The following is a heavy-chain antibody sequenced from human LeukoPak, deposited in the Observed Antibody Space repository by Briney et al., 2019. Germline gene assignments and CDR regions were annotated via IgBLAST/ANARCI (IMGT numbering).Heavy chain of an antibody. CDR1: GFTFSNYG. J-gene: IGHJ4*02. V-gene: IGHV3-30*02. D-gene: IGHD2-15*01. CDR3: AKGVGYCSGGSCQQFDY. CDR2: IRYDGGIK. Sequence: PGGSLRLSCAASGFTFSNYGMHWVRQPPGKGLEWVAFIRYDGGIKHYADSVKGRFTLSRDNSKNTLYPQMNSLRAEDTAVYYCAKGVGYCSGGSCQQFDYWGQGTLVTVSS.